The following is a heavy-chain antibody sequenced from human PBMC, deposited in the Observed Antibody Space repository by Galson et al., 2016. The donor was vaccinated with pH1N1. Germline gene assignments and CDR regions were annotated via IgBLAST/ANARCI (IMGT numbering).Heavy chain of an antibody. Sequence: SLRLSCAASGFTFSSNWMQWVRQAPGKGLEWVAVISHDGTVTYYVDSVKGRFTISRDSSKNTLSLQMNSLRAEDTAVYYCAKEMTVKTSENFDYWGQGTLGTVSS. D-gene: IGHD3-22*01. J-gene: IGHJ4*02. V-gene: IGHV3-30*18. CDR1: GFTFSSNW. CDR2: ISHDGTVT. CDR3: AKEMTVKTSENFDY.